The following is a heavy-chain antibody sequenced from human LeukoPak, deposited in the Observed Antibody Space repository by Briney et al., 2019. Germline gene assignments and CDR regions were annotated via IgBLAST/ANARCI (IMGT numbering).Heavy chain of an antibody. D-gene: IGHD3-10*01. CDR1: GGSFSGDY. CDR3: AHYYYYGSGLNWFDP. CDR2: INHSGNT. V-gene: IGHV4-34*01. J-gene: IGHJ5*02. Sequence: SETLSVTCAVYGGSFSGDYWGWIRPPPGQGLDWIGEINHSGNTNYNPSLKSRVNISVDTSKNQFSLKLSSVTAADTAEYYCAHYYYYGSGLNWFDPWGQGTLVTVSS.